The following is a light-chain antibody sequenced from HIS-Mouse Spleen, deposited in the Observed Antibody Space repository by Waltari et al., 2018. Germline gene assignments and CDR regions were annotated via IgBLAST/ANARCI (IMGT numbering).Light chain of an antibody. V-gene: IGLV2-11*01. Sequence: QSALTQPRSVSGSPGQSVTISCPGTSSYVGGYNYVSWYQQHPGKAPKLMIYDVSKRPSGVPDRFSGSKSGNTASLTISGLQAEDEADYYCCSYAGSYPYVFGTGTKVTVL. J-gene: IGLJ1*01. CDR3: CSYAGSYPYV. CDR1: SSYVGGYNY. CDR2: DVS.